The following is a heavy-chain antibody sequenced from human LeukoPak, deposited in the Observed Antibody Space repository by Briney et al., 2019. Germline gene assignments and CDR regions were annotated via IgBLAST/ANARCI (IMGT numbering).Heavy chain of an antibody. V-gene: IGHV1-3*03. CDR2: INAGNGNT. J-gene: IGHJ4*02. D-gene: IGHD4/OR15-4a*01. CDR1: GYTFSSYA. CDR3: AKGVARFGYGALLDY. Sequence: ASVKVSCKASGYTFSSYAMHWVRQAPGQRLEWMGWINAGNGNTKFSHEFQGRATITRDTSASTAYLELNSLRTEDTAVYYCAKGVARFGYGALLDYWGQGTLVTVSS.